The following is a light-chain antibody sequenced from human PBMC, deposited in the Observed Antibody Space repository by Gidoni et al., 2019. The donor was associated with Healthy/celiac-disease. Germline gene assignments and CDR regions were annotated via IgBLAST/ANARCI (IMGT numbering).Light chain of an antibody. CDR2: EVS. J-gene: IGLJ2*01. Sequence: QSALTQPASVSGSPGQSSTISCTGTSSDVRSYNLFSWYQQHPSKAPKLMIYEVSKRPSGVSNRFSGSKSGNTGNLTISGLQAEDEADYYCCSYAGSSTYVVFGGGTKLTVL. CDR3: CSYAGSSTYVV. CDR1: SSDVRSYNL. V-gene: IGLV2-23*02.